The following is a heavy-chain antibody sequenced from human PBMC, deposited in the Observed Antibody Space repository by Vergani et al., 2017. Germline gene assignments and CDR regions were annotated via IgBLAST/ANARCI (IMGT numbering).Heavy chain of an antibody. J-gene: IGHJ4*02. D-gene: IGHD6-19*01. V-gene: IGHV4-61*01. CDR2: IYYSGST. Sequence: QLQLQESGPGLVKPSETLSLTCTVSGGSISSSSYYWSWIRQPPGKGLEWIGYIYYSGSTNYNPSLKSRVTISVDTSKNQFSLKLSSVTAADTAVYYCARERSSGWCDYWGQGTLVTVSS. CDR3: ARERSSGWCDY. CDR1: GGSISSSSYY.